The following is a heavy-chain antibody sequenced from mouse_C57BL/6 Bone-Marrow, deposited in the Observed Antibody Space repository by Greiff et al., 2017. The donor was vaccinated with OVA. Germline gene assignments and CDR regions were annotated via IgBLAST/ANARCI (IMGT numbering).Heavy chain of an antibody. CDR1: GFNIKDYY. V-gene: IGHV14-1*01. CDR3: TTGENDPWFAY. Sequence: VQLQQSGAELVRPGASVKLSCTASGFNIKDYYMHWVKQRPEQGLEWIGRIDPEDGDTEYAPKFQGKATMTADTSSNTAYLQLSSLTSEDSAVYYCTTGENDPWFAYWGQGTLVTVSA. CDR2: IDPEDGDT. D-gene: IGHD2-3*01. J-gene: IGHJ3*01.